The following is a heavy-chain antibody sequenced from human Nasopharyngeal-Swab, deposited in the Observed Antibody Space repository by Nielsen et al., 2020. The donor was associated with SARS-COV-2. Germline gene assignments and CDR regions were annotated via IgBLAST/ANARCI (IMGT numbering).Heavy chain of an antibody. D-gene: IGHD3-22*01. CDR2: IRWNSGYI. V-gene: IGHV3-9*01. Sequence: SLKISCTASGFTFNEYTMHWVRQAPGKGLEWVSGIRWNSGYIGYTDSVKGRFVISRDNAKNSLYLQMNSLRPEDTALYFCTRAKDTSGYDAFDIWGQGTVVTVSS. J-gene: IGHJ3*02. CDR3: TRAKDTSGYDAFDI. CDR1: GFTFNEYT.